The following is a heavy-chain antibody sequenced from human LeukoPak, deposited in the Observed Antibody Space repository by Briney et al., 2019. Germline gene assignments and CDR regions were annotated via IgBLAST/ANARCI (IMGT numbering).Heavy chain of an antibody. Sequence: GGSLRLSCAASGFPFSSYAMSWVRQAPGKGLEWVSAISGSGSSTYYADSVKGRFTISRDNSRNTLYLQMNSLRAEDTAVYYCAKRAGYNPNYFDSWGQGTLVTVSS. D-gene: IGHD5-24*01. J-gene: IGHJ4*02. CDR3: AKRAGYNPNYFDS. CDR1: GFPFSSYA. CDR2: ISGSGSST. V-gene: IGHV3-23*01.